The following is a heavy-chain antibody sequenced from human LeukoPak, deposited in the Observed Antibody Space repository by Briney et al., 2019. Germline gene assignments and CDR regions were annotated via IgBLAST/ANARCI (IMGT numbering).Heavy chain of an antibody. Sequence: PGGSLGLPFEASGLTVSSNNMSWFRQAPGKVLGWVSVIYSGGSTYYADSVKGRFTISRDNSKNTLYLQMNSLRAEDTAVYYCASLPTVGTIFGVVTDYWGQGTLVTVSS. V-gene: IGHV3-53*01. CDR1: GLTVSSNN. J-gene: IGHJ4*02. CDR3: ASLPTVGTIFGVVTDY. D-gene: IGHD3-3*01. CDR2: IYSGGST.